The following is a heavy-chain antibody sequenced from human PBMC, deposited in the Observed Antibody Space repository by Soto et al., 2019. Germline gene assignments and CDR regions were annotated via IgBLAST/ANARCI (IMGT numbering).Heavy chain of an antibody. V-gene: IGHV1-2*02. D-gene: IGHD6-19*01. CDR1: GYTFTGYY. Sequence: ASVKVSCKASGYTFTGYYMHWVRQAPGQGLEWMGWINPNSGGTNYAQKFQGRVTMTRDTSISTAYMELSRLRSDDTAVYYCARDRGYSSGAFDIWGQGTMVTVSS. J-gene: IGHJ3*02. CDR2: INPNSGGT. CDR3: ARDRGYSSGAFDI.